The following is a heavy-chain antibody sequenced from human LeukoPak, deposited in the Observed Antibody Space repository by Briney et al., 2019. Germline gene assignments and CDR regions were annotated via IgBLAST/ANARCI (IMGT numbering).Heavy chain of an antibody. D-gene: IGHD1-26*01. J-gene: IGHJ4*02. V-gene: IGHV3-21*01. Sequence: GGSLRLSCAASGFTFSSYSMNWVRQAPGKGLEWVSSISSSSSYIYYADSVKGRFTISRDNAKNSLYLQMNSLRAEDTAVYYCARRRRIVGDTTPTYFDYWGQGTLVTVSS. CDR1: GFTFSSYS. CDR3: ARRRRIVGDTTPTYFDY. CDR2: ISSSSSYI.